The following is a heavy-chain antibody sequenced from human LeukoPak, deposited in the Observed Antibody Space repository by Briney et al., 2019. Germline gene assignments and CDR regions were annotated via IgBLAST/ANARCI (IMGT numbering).Heavy chain of an antibody. D-gene: IGHD5-12*01. CDR1: GVSVNDGDW. J-gene: IGHJ4*02. Sequence: SETLSLTCAMSGVSVNDGDWWTWVRQPPGKGLEWIGEVFYIGTTNYNPSLNSRVTILLDKSRNQFSLELRSVTAADTAIYYCARWRPYTAFDFWGQGILVTVSS. V-gene: IGHV4-4*02. CDR2: VFYIGTT. CDR3: ARWRPYTAFDF.